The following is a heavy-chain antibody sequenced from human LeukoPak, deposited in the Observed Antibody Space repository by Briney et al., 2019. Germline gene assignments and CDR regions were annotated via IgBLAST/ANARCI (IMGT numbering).Heavy chain of an antibody. Sequence: PGGSLRLSCAASGFTFNSYWMNWVRQAPGKGLEWVANIKRDGSEKYYVDSVKGRFTISRDNAKNSLDLQMNSLRVEDTAVYYCARLGPASSGWPESFDYWGQETLVTVSS. J-gene: IGHJ4*02. CDR2: IKRDGSEK. D-gene: IGHD6-19*01. V-gene: IGHV3-7*03. CDR1: GFTFNSYW. CDR3: ARLGPASSGWPESFDY.